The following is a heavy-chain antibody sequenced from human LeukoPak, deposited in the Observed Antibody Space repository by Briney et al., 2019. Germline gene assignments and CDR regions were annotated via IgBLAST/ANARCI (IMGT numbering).Heavy chain of an antibody. D-gene: IGHD3-3*01. J-gene: IGHJ4*02. V-gene: IGHV3-23*01. CDR3: AKNPYAEDFWSGYYYYFDY. CDR2: ISGSGGST. CDR1: GFTFSSYA. Sequence: GGSLRLSCAASGFTFSSYAMSWVRQAPGKGLEWVSAISGSGGSTYYADSVKGRFTISRDNSKNTLYLQMSSLRAEDTAVYYCAKNPYAEDFWSGYYYYFDYWGQGTLVTVSS.